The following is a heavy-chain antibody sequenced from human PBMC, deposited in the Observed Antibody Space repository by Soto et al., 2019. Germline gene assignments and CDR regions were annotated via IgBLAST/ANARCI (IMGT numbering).Heavy chain of an antibody. Sequence: GSLRLSCAVSGFTVTSNYMSWVRQAPGKGLEWVSIIHSGGTTNYADSVRGRFTISRDNSHNTVYLQMNSLRVEDTAVYYCARAPTITTNFDYWGQGTQV. CDR2: IHSGGTT. D-gene: IGHD4-4*01. CDR1: GFTVTSNY. J-gene: IGHJ4*02. V-gene: IGHV3-66*01. CDR3: ARAPTITTNFDY.